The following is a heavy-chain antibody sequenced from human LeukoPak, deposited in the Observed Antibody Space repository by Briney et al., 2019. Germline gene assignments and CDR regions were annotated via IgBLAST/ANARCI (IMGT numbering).Heavy chain of an antibody. J-gene: IGHJ4*02. D-gene: IGHD1-26*01. CDR3: ARGAKWAYYFDY. Sequence: GGSLRLSCAASAFTFNTYWMHWVRQVPGRALEWVSRINGDESSTNYADSVKGRFTISRDNAKDTLYLHMNSLTAEDTAVYYCARGAKWAYYFDYWGQGTLVTVSS. V-gene: IGHV3-74*01. CDR2: INGDESST. CDR1: AFTFNTYW.